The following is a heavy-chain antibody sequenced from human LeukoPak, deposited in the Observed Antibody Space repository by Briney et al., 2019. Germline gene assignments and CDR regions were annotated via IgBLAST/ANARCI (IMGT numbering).Heavy chain of an antibody. CDR3: AKDLPLIVVVPAAITFDY. J-gene: IGHJ4*02. V-gene: IGHV3-30*02. D-gene: IGHD2-2*02. CDR2: IRYDGSNK. Sequence: PRGSLRLSCAASGLTFSSYGMHWVRQAPGKGLEWVAFIRYDGSNKYYADSVKGRFTISRDNSKNTLYLQMNSLGAEDTAVYYCAKDLPLIVVVPAAITFDYWGQGTLVTVSS. CDR1: GLTFSSYG.